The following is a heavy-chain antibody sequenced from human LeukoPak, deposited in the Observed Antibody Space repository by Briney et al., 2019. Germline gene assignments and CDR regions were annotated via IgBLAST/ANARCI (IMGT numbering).Heavy chain of an antibody. CDR2: IYYSGST. D-gene: IGHD7-27*01. Sequence: SETLSLTCTVSGGSISSYYWSWTRQPPGKGLEWIGYIYYSGSTNYNPSLKSRVTISVDTSKNQFSLKLSSVTAADTAVYYCARGPLTGDLFDYWGQGTLVTVSS. CDR3: ARGPLTGDLFDY. V-gene: IGHV4-59*12. CDR1: GGSISSYY. J-gene: IGHJ4*02.